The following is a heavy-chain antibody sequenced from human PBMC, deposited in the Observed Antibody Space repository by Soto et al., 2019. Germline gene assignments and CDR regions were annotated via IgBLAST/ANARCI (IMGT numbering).Heavy chain of an antibody. D-gene: IGHD4-17*01. Sequence: GGSLRLSCAASGFTFSNAWMSWVRQAPGKGLEWVGRIKSKTDGGTTDYAAPVKGRFTISRDDSKNTLYLQMNSLKTEDTAVYYCTTGYGDYPGPFDYWGQGTLVTVSS. J-gene: IGHJ4*02. V-gene: IGHV3-15*01. CDR1: GFTFSNAW. CDR3: TTGYGDYPGPFDY. CDR2: IKSKTDGGTT.